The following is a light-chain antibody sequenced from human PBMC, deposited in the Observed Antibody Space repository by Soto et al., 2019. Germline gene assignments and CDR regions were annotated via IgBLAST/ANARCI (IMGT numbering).Light chain of an antibody. Sequence: DIQMTQSPSCLSASVGDRVTITCRASQSISSYLNWFQQKPGKAPKLLIYAASSLQSGVPSRFSGSGSGTDFTLTISSLQPEDFATYYCLQDYNYPITFGQGTRLEIK. CDR1: QSISSY. J-gene: IGKJ5*01. CDR2: AAS. CDR3: LQDYNYPIT. V-gene: IGKV1-39*01.